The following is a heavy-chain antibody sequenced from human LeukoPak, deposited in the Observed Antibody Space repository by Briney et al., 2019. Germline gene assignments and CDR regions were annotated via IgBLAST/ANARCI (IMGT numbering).Heavy chain of an antibody. V-gene: IGHV1-2*06. D-gene: IGHD2-8*01. Sequence: ASVKVSCKASGYNFTGNYMHWVRQAPGQGLEWMGRINPNSGGTNYAQKFQGRVTMTRDTSISAAYMELSRLRSDDTAVYYCARNYMGVISYYYAMDVWGQGTTVTVSS. CDR3: ARNYMGVISYYYAMDV. J-gene: IGHJ6*02. CDR2: INPNSGGT. CDR1: GYNFTGNY.